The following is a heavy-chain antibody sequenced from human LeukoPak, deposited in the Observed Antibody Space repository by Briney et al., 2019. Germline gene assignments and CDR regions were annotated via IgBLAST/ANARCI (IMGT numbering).Heavy chain of an antibody. CDR3: ARDYSCSSTSGYTARSDAFDI. J-gene: IGHJ3*02. CDR2: ISSSGSTI. Sequence: GGSLRLXCAASGFTFSDYYMSWVRQAPGKGLEWVSYISSSGSTIYYADSVKGRFTISRDNAKNSLYLQMNSLRAEDTAIYYCARDYSCSSTSGYTARSDAFDIWGQGTMVTVSS. D-gene: IGHD2-2*02. V-gene: IGHV3-11*04. CDR1: GFTFSDYY.